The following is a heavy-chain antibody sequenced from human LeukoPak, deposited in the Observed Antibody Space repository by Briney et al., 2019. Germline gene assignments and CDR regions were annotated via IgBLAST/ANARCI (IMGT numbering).Heavy chain of an antibody. CDR2: LTWNSGSI. J-gene: IGHJ4*02. V-gene: IGHV3-9*03. CDR3: AKGKNYDILTGPDY. Sequence: GGSLRLSCAASGFTFDDYAMYWVRQAPGKGLEWVSGLTWNSGSIAYADSVKGGFTISRDNANNSLYLQMNSLRAEDMALYYCAKGKNYDILTGPDYWGQGTLVTVSS. CDR1: GFTFDDYA. D-gene: IGHD3-9*01.